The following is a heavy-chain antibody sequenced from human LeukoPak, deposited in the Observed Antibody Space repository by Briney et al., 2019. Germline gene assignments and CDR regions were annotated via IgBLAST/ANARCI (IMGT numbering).Heavy chain of an antibody. J-gene: IGHJ4*02. CDR3: AKRGGGRYFDY. CDR1: GFTFSNYY. Sequence: PGGSLRLSCAASGFTFSNYYMSWIRQAPGKGLEWVSTFSGSGGSTYYAESVKGRFTISRDNSRDTLDLQVNSLRAGDAAVYYCAKRGGGRYFDYWGQGTLVTVSS. D-gene: IGHD3-10*01. CDR2: FSGSGGST. V-gene: IGHV3-23*01.